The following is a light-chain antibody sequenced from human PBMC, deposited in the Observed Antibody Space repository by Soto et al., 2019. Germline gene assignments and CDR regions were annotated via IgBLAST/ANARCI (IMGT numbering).Light chain of an antibody. CDR1: SSDVGGYNY. CDR2: EVS. V-gene: IGLV2-14*01. J-gene: IGLJ3*02. Sequence: QSALTQPASVSGSPGQSITISCTGTSSDVGGYNYVSWYQQHPGKAPKLMIYEVSHRPSGVSNRFSGSKSGNTASLTISGLQAEDEADYYCCSYASSTTREVFGGGTKLTVL. CDR3: CSYASSTTREV.